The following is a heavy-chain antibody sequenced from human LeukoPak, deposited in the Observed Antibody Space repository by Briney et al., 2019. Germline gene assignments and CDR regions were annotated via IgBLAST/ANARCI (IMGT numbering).Heavy chain of an antibody. V-gene: IGHV1-2*02. D-gene: IGHD3-22*01. Sequence: ASVKVSCKASGYTFTGYYMHWVRQAPGQGLEWMGWINPNSGGTNYAQKFQGRVTMTRDTSISTAYMELSRLRSDDTAVYYCARYFYDSSGSSSDAYDIWGQGTMVTVSS. CDR2: INPNSGGT. CDR3: ARYFYDSSGSSSDAYDI. J-gene: IGHJ3*02. CDR1: GYTFTGYY.